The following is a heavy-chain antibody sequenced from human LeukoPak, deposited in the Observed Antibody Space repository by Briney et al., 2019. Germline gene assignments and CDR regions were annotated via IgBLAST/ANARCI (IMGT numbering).Heavy chain of an antibody. V-gene: IGHV4-34*01. D-gene: IGHD3-10*01. CDR1: GGSFSGYY. J-gene: IGHJ4*02. Sequence: SETLSLTCAVYGGSFSGYYWSWIRQPPGKGLEWIGEINHSGSTKYSPSLKSRVTISVDTSKNQFSLKLSSVTAADTAVYYCARGLTGSRRYFDSWGQGTLVTVSS. CDR3: ARGLTGSRRYFDS. CDR2: INHSGST.